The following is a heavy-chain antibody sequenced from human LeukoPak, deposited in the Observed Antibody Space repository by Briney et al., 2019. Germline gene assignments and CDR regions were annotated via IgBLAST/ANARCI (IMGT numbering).Heavy chain of an antibody. Sequence: SETLSLTCTVSGAFISSSNWWTWVRQPPGEALEWIGEIYHAGSTKYNPSLRSRLTISVDKSKNSFSLSLTSVTAADTAFYYCARSAAVTGQFDFWGQGTLVTVSS. CDR3: ARSAAVTGQFDF. CDR1: GAFISSSNW. CDR2: IYHAGST. V-gene: IGHV4-4*02. D-gene: IGHD6-19*01. J-gene: IGHJ4*02.